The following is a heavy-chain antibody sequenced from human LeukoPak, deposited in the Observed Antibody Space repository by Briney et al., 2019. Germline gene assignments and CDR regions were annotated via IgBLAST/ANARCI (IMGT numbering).Heavy chain of an antibody. CDR3: ARGVTETGDWFDP. CDR1: GGSISSSSFY. J-gene: IGHJ5*02. V-gene: IGHV4-39*07. D-gene: IGHD1-14*01. CDR2: INHSGST. Sequence: SETLSLTCSVSGGSISSSSFYWGWIRQPPGKGLEWIGEINHSGSTNYNPSLKSRVTISVDTSKNQFSLKLSSVTAADTAVYYCARGVTETGDWFDPWGQGTLVTVSS.